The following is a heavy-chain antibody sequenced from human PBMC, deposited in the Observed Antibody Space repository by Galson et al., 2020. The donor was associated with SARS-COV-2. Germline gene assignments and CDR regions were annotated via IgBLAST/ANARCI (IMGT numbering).Heavy chain of an antibody. CDR3: VRSQKSDQWLVLDAFDI. CDR1: GYSFTYYW. CDR2: IYPGDSDV. Sequence: GESLKISCKASGYSFTYYWIAWVRQMPGKGLEWMGIIYPGDSDVRYSPSFQGQVTISADKSISTAYLQWTTLKASDTAMYYCVRSQKSDQWLVLDAFDIWGQGTMVNVSS. V-gene: IGHV5-51*01. J-gene: IGHJ3*02. D-gene: IGHD6-19*01.